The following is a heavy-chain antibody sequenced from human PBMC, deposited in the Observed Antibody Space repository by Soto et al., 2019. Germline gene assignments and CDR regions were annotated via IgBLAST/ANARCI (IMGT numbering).Heavy chain of an antibody. CDR1: GVTFSRQD. J-gene: IGHJ4*02. V-gene: IGHV1-69*13. CDR2: IIPIFGTP. CDR3: ATNEGRDGYSFDY. D-gene: IGHD5-12*01. Sequence: SVKVSCKASGVTFSRQDMRWVRQAPGQGLEWMGGIIPIFGTPQYAEKFQDRVTITADESTSTAYMEVSSLTSEYTAVYYCATNEGRDGYSFDYWSQGTLVTVS.